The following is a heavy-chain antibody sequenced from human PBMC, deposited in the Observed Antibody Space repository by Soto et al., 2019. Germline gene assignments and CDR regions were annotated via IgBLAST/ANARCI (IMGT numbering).Heavy chain of an antibody. V-gene: IGHV3-23*01. J-gene: IGHJ5*02. Sequence: GGSLRLSCAASGFTFSNYAMSWVRQTPGKGLQWVSAISRSGDNTYYADSMRGRFTISRDNSKNTLYLQMNSLRAEDTAVYYCAKEVGVQHNRFAPWGQRTPVTVAS. CDR2: ISRSGDNT. D-gene: IGHD1-1*01. CDR1: GFTFSNYA. CDR3: AKEVGVQHNRFAP.